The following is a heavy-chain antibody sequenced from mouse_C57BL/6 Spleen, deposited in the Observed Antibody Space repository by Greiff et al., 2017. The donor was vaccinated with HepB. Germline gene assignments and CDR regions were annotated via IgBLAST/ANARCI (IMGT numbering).Heavy chain of an antibody. CDR3: ARKGDYEAWFAY. J-gene: IGHJ3*01. CDR1: GYAFSSSW. Sequence: QVQLQQPGPELVKPGASVKISCKASGYAFSSSWMNWVKQRPGKGLEWIGRIYPGDGDTNYNGKFKGKATLTADKSSSTAYMQLSSLTSEDSAVYFCARKGDYEAWFAYWGQGTLVTVSA. D-gene: IGHD1-1*01. V-gene: IGHV1-82*01. CDR2: IYPGDGDT.